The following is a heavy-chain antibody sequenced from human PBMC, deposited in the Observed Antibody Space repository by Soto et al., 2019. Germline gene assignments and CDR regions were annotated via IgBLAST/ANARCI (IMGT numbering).Heavy chain of an antibody. Sequence: PSETLSLTCPVSGGSISTHYWSWVPQVPGRGLEWLGYVYYTGNSNHNPSLKGRVTVSIAPSKSQFSLELTSVSAADTAVYYCAGGYYYVGSGPYLYIYGMDVWDQGTTVTVSS. J-gene: IGHJ6*02. CDR3: AGGYYYVGSGPYLYIYGMDV. D-gene: IGHD3-10*02. V-gene: IGHV4-59*11. CDR1: GGSISTHY. CDR2: VYYTGNS.